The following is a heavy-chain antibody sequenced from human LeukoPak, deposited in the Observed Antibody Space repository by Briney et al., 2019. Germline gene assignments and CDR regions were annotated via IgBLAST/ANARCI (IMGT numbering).Heavy chain of an antibody. J-gene: IGHJ3*02. D-gene: IGHD3-10*01. CDR2: IYYSGST. CDR1: GGSISGYY. V-gene: IGHV4-59*08. CDR3: ARGGGFGEWAFDI. Sequence: SETLSLTCTVSGGSISGYYWSWIRQPPGKGLEWIGYIYYSGSTYYNPSLKSRVTISVDTSKNQFSLKLSSVTAADTAVYYCARGGGFGEWAFDIWGQGTMVTVSS.